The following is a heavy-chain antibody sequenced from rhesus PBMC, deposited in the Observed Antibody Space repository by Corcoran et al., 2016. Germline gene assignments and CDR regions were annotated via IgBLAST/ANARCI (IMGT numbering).Heavy chain of an antibody. CDR3: ARGGSWNPDAFDF. CDR1: GFTFAISA. J-gene: IGHJ3*01. Sequence: QVQLVQSGAEVTKPGASLTVSCKASGFTFAISAISWVRQARGPGLEWMVFIIPLVGVTNYAENFQGRVTITADTSTSTAYMELSSLRSEDTAVYYCARGGSWNPDAFDFWGQGLRVTVSS. V-gene: IGHV1-198*02. CDR2: IIPLVGVT. D-gene: IGHD6-25*01.